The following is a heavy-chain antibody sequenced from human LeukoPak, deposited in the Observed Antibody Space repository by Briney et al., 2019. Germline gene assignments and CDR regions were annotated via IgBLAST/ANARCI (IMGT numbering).Heavy chain of an antibody. J-gene: IGHJ4*02. V-gene: IGHV1-8*03. CDR1: GYTFTAYY. Sequence: GASVKVSCKASGYTFTAYYMYWVRQAPGQGLEWMGWMNPNSGNTGYAQKFQGRVTITRNTSISTAYMELSSLRSEDTAVYYCARGRGIAAATGGYWGQGTLVTVSS. CDR2: MNPNSGNT. D-gene: IGHD6-13*01. CDR3: ARGRGIAAATGGY.